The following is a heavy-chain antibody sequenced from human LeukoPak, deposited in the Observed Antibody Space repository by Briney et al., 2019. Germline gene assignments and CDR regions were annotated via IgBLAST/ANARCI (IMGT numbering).Heavy chain of an antibody. CDR3: AFMVRGVSGWFDP. J-gene: IGHJ5*02. V-gene: IGHV4-59*01. Sequence: SETLSLTCTVSGESISGFYWTWIRQPPGKGLEWIGYIYYSGSTNYNPSLKSRVTISVDTSKNQFSLKVSSVTAADTAVYYCAFMVRGVSGWFDPWGQGTLVTVSS. CDR2: IYYSGST. D-gene: IGHD3-10*01. CDR1: GESISGFY.